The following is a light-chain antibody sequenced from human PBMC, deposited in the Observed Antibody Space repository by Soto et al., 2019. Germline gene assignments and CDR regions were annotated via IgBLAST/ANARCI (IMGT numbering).Light chain of an antibody. CDR1: QSVSSN. J-gene: IGKJ4*01. CDR3: QQHNHWPIA. Sequence: EIVMTQSPATLSVSPGERATLSCRASQSVSSNLAWYQQKPGQAPRLLIYGASTRATGIPARFSGSGSGTEFTLTITGLQSEDFAVYYCQQHNHWPIAFAGGTKVEIK. CDR2: GAS. V-gene: IGKV3-15*01.